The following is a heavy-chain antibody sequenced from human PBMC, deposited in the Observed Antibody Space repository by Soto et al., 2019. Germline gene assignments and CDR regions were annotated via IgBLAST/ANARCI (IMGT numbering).Heavy chain of an antibody. Sequence: GESLKISCKGSGYSFTSYRISWVRQMPGKGLEWMGRIDPSDSYTNYSPSFQGHVTISADKSISTAYLQWSSLKASDTAMYYCARLNLGGTTKAPSAFDIWGQCTLVTVSS. CDR2: IDPSDSYT. V-gene: IGHV5-10-1*01. CDR1: GYSFTSYR. D-gene: IGHD1-1*01. CDR3: ARLNLGGTTKAPSAFDI. J-gene: IGHJ3*02.